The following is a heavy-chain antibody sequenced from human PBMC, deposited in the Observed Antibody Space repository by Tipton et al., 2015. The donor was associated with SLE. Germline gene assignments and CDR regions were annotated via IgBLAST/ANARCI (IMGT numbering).Heavy chain of an antibody. J-gene: IGHJ3*02. V-gene: IGHV4-38-2*02. CDR3: ARDKRHFGDAFDI. D-gene: IGHD3-16*01. CDR2: IYHSGSD. Sequence: TLSLTCVVSGYSISSGYYWGWIRQPPGKGREWIGSIYHSGSDYYNPSLKSRITISVDTSKNQFSLKLSSVTAADTAVYYCARDKRHFGDAFDIWGQGTMVTVSS. CDR1: GYSISSGYY.